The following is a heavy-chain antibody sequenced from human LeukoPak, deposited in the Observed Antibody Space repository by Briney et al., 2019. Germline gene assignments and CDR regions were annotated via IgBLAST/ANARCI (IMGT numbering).Heavy chain of an antibody. CDR2: IYRGGTT. D-gene: IGHD1-14*01. Sequence: GGSLRLSCAVSGFTVSNNFINWVRQTPGKGLEWVSVIYRGGTTYYADSVKGRFTISRDNSKNTVYLQMNNLRTEDTAVYYCATDPIPSLPEFSVAGYWGQGTLVTVSS. CDR1: GFTVSNNF. CDR3: ATDPIPSLPEFSVAGY. J-gene: IGHJ4*02. V-gene: IGHV3-66*01.